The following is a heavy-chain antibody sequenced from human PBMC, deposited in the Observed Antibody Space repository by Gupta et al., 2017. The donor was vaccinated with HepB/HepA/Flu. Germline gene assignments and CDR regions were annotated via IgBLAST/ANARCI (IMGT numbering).Heavy chain of an antibody. Sequence: QVHLEESGPGRGKPSETLSLTCTVSGDSISNSHFYWGWIRQSPGKGLEWLGSIDHGWSTYVIRSLQSRVCISIDPSKNQFSLKVASVTAADTAMFDGARSNFCSSSSCFFGYNYVDGGGNGTTVIVSS. V-gene: IGHV4-39*01. CDR3: ARSNFCSSSSCFFGYNYVDG. J-gene: IGHJ6*04. CDR1: GDSISNSHFY. D-gene: IGHD5-24*01. CDR2: IDHGWST.